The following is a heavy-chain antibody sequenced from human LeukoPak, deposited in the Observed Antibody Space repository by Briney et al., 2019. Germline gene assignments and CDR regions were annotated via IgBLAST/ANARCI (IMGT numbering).Heavy chain of an antibody. CDR2: INHSGST. V-gene: IGHV4-34*01. J-gene: IGHJ4*02. D-gene: IGHD1-26*01. CDR3: ARGIVGATTFDY. CDR1: GGSFSGYY. Sequence: SETLSLTCAVYGGSFSGYYWSWIRQPPGKGLEWIGEINHSGSTNYNPSLKSRVTKSVDTSKNQFSLKLSSVTAADTAVYYCARGIVGATTFDYWGPGNLVTVSS.